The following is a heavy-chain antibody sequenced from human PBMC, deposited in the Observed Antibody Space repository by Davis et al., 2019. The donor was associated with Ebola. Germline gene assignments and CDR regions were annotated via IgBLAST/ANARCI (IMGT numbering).Heavy chain of an antibody. CDR1: GYIFSSYG. CDR3: ARGTYFDY. D-gene: IGHD3-10*01. V-gene: IGHV1-18*01. Sequence: ASVKVSCKTSGYIFSSYGITWVRQAPGQGLEWMGWVSGYTGNTFYAQKFQGRVSMTTDASTTTAYLELRSLRSDDTAVYFCARGTYFDYWGQGTLVTVSA. J-gene: IGHJ4*02. CDR2: VSGYTGNT.